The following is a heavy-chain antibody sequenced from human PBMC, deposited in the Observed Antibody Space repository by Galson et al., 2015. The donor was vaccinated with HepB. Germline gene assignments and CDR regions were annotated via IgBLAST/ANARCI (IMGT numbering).Heavy chain of an antibody. CDR1: GFTFSSYV. CDR2: MTVRGGRE. J-gene: IGHJ4*02. D-gene: IGHD3-3*01. V-gene: IGHV3-23*01. CDR3: ARSIGLVNFDY. Sequence: SLRLSCAASGFTFSSYVISWVRQAPGKGLEWVSTMTVRGGREYYADAVKGRFTISRDNFKNTLYLQMNSLRAEDTAVYYCARSIGLVNFDYWGQGTLVTVSS.